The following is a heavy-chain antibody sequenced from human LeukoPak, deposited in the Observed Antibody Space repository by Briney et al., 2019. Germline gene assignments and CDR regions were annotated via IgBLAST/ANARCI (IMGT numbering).Heavy chain of an antibody. V-gene: IGHV3-30*03. CDR2: ISYDGSNK. CDR1: GFSITNAW. J-gene: IGHJ4*02. CDR3: ARDLSIAVAGTDLDY. D-gene: IGHD6-19*01. Sequence: GGSLRLSCVASGFSITNAWMNWVRQAPGKGLEWVAVISYDGSNKYYADSVKGRFTISRDNSKNTLYLQMNSLRAEDTAVYYCARDLSIAVAGTDLDYWGQGTLVTVSS.